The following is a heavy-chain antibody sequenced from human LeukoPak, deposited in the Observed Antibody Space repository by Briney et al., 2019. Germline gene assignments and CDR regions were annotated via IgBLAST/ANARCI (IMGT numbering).Heavy chain of an antibody. CDR2: IYYSGST. V-gene: IGHV4-39*01. D-gene: IGHD2-8*01. CDR1: GGSISSSSYY. Sequence: PSETLSLTCTVSGGSISSSSYYWGWIRQPPGKGLEWIGSIYYSGSTYYSPSLKSRVTISVDTSKNQFSLKLSSVTAADTAVYYCARRVSDYWGQGTLVTVSS. J-gene: IGHJ4*02. CDR3: ARRVSDY.